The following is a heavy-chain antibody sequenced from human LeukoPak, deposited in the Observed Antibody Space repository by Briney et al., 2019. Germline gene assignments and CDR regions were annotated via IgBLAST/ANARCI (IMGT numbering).Heavy chain of an antibody. D-gene: IGHD3-3*01. CDR3: ARAVADFWSGQYYFDY. CDR2: IYYSGST. Sequence: SETLSLTCTVSGGSISSYCWSWIRQPPGKGLEWIGCIYYSGSTNYNPSLKSRVTISVHTSKNQFSLKLSSVTAADTAVFYCARAVADFWSGQYYFDYWGQGTLVTVSS. CDR1: GGSISSYC. J-gene: IGHJ4*02. V-gene: IGHV4-59*01.